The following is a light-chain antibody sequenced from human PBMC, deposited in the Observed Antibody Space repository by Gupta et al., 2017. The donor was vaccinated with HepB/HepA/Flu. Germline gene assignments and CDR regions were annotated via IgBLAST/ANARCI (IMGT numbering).Light chain of an antibody. V-gene: IGLV3-1*01. CDR2: QNS. J-gene: IGLJ2*01. CDR1: KLGDKY. Sequence: SYELTQPPSVSVSPGQTASITCSGDKLGDKYACWYQQKPGQSPVLVIYQNSKRPSGTPERFSGSNSGNTATLTISGTQAMDEAYYYCQAWDSSTGVFGGGTKLTVL. CDR3: QAWDSSTGV.